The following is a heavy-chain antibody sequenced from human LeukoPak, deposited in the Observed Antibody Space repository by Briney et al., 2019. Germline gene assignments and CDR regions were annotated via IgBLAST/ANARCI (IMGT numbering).Heavy chain of an antibody. CDR1: GFTFSDYT. J-gene: IGHJ4*02. Sequence: GGSLRLSCVASGFTFSDYTMNWVRQAPGKGLEWVSSVSSSGSFIYYADSVKGRFTISRDNTKNSLYLQMNSLRAEDSAVYYCAGKTFGDLRWGQGTLVTVSS. CDR3: AGKTFGDLR. D-gene: IGHD3-10*01. CDR2: VSSSGSFI. V-gene: IGHV3-21*01.